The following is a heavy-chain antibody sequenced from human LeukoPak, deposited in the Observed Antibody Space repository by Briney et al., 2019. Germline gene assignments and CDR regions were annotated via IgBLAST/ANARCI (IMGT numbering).Heavy chain of an antibody. D-gene: IGHD6-13*01. CDR1: GGSISSSSYY. J-gene: IGHJ5*02. V-gene: IGHV4-39*07. CDR3: AREDSSSWYWFGRWFDP. Sequence: MPSETLSLTCTVSGGSISSSSYYWSWIRQPPGKGLEWIGEINHSGSTNYNPSLKSRVTISVDTSKNQFSLKLSSVTAADTAVYYCAREDSSSWYWFGRWFDPWGQGTLVTVSS. CDR2: INHSGST.